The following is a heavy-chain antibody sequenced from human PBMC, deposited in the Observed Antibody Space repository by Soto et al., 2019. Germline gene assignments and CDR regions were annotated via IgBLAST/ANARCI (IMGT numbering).Heavy chain of an antibody. Sequence: ASVKVSCKASGYTFTSYDINWVRQATGQGLEWMGWMNPNRGNTGYAQKFQGRVTMTRKTSISTAYMELSSLRSEDTAVYYCASTSSSSSGYYYYYMDVWGKGTTVTVSS. D-gene: IGHD6-6*01. CDR3: ASTSSSSSGYYYYYMDV. CDR2: MNPNRGNT. CDR1: GYTFTSYD. V-gene: IGHV1-8*01. J-gene: IGHJ6*03.